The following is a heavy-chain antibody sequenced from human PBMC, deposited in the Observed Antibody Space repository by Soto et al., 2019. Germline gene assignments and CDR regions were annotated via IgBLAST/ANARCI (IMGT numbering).Heavy chain of an antibody. Sequence: QLQLQESGPGLVKPSETLSLTCAVSGDSITSPIYYWDWIRRPPGEGLEWLATIYYDGTTFYNPSLRSRVTMSVDTSTNPFSLRLTSVTAADTAVYYCGRRTRHYHFIDSWGRGTLVTVSS. CDR1: GDSITSPIYY. CDR2: IYYDGTT. CDR3: GRRTRHYHFIDS. J-gene: IGHJ5*01. V-gene: IGHV4-39*01. D-gene: IGHD3-3*01.